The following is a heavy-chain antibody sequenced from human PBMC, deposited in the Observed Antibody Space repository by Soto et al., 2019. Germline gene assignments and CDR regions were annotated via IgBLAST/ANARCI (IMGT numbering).Heavy chain of an antibody. CDR1: GFTFNNFA. J-gene: IGHJ5*02. CDR3: AKDLGYCDSSRCYDNWFDP. V-gene: IGHV3-23*01. Sequence: GGSLRLSCAVSGFTFNNFAMSWVRQGPGRGLEWVSLIGATGANTYYADSVKGRFTISRDNSKNTLYLQMASLRVEDTAIYYCAKDLGYCDSSRCYDNWFDPWGQGTLVTVSS. CDR2: IGATGANT. D-gene: IGHD2-2*01.